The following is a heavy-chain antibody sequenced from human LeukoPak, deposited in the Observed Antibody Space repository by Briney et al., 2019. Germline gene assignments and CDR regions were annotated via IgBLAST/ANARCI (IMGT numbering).Heavy chain of an antibody. J-gene: IGHJ6*03. CDR1: GFTFSSYW. Sequence: PGGSLRLSCAASGFTFSSYWMHWVPQGPGKGLVWVSRINGDGSTTHYADPVKGRFTISRDNAKNTLDLKRNSVRAEDTEVYDCARGMVSGQRHMDVWGKGTTVTVSS. CDR2: INGDGSTT. CDR3: ARGMVSGQRHMDV. V-gene: IGHV3-74*01. D-gene: IGHD6-25*01.